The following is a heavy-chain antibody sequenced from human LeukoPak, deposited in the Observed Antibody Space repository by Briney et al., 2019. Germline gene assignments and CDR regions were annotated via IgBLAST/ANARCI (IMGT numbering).Heavy chain of an antibody. J-gene: IGHJ4*02. Sequence: GGSLRLSCAASGFSVSSYYMSWVRQPPGKGLDWVSVMYTGGGRYYGDSVKGRFTISRDNSKNTVFLQMNSLRVEDTALYYCTRGQSYCGADCYSDWGQGTLVTVSS. CDR3: TRGQSYCGADCYSD. CDR2: MYTGGGR. V-gene: IGHV3-66*01. CDR1: GFSVSSYY. D-gene: IGHD2-21*02.